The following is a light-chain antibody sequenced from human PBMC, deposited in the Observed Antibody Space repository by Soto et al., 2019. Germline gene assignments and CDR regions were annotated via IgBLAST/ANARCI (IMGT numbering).Light chain of an antibody. CDR3: QQTYSALLT. CDR2: AAS. V-gene: IGKV1-39*01. CDR1: QSISSY. J-gene: IGKJ3*01. Sequence: DIQMTQSPSSLSASVGDRVTITCRASQSISSYLNWYQQRPGKAPKLLIYAASSLQSGVPSRFSGSGSGTDFTLTSSSLQPEDFATYYCQQTYSALLTFGPGTKVDI.